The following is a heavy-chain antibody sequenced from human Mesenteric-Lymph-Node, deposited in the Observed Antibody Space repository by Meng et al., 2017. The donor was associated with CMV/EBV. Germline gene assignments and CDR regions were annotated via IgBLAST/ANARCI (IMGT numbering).Heavy chain of an antibody. Sequence: SETLSLTCTVSGGSISSYYWNWIRQPPGKGLEWIGYIYYSGSTNYNSSLKSRVTISVDTSKNQFSLKLSSVTAADTAVYYCARDRRYCTNGVCYTRGGDWYFDLWGRGTLVTVSS. D-gene: IGHD2-8*01. V-gene: IGHV4-59*01. CDR1: GGSISSYY. CDR3: ARDRRYCTNGVCYTRGGDWYFDL. J-gene: IGHJ2*01. CDR2: IYYSGST.